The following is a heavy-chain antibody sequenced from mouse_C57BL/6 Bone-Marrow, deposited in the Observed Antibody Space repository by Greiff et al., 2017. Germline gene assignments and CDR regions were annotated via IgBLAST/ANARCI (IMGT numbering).Heavy chain of an antibody. V-gene: IGHV1-15*01. CDR1: GYTFTDYE. J-gene: IGHJ3*01. CDR3: TSGGDGYDGGWFAY. Sequence: VQLQQSGAELVRPGASVTLSCKASGYTFTDYEMHWVKQTPVHGLEWIGAIDPETGGTASNQKFKGKGILTAYKSSSTAYLELLSLTSEDSAVYYCTSGGDGYDGGWFAYWGKGILVIVSA. D-gene: IGHD2-2*01. CDR2: IDPETGGT.